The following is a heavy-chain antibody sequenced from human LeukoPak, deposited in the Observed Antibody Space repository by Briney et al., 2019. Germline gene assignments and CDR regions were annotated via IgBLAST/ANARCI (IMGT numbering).Heavy chain of an antibody. V-gene: IGHV3-30*18. CDR2: ISYDGSNK. D-gene: IGHD3-10*01. CDR3: AKNKGGSEKYAFEI. CDR1: GFTFSSYG. Sequence: PGGSLRLSCAASGFTFSSYGMHWVRQAPGKGLEWVAVISYDGSNKYYADSVKGRFTISRDNSKNTLYLQMNNLRAEDTAVYYCAKNKGGSEKYAFEIWGQGTMVTVSS. J-gene: IGHJ3*02.